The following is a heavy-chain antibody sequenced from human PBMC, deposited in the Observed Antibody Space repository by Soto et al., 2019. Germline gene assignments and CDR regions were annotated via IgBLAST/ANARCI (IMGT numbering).Heavy chain of an antibody. CDR3: AKVVVPAAMGNYYYGMDV. V-gene: IGHV3-30*18. CDR2: TSWDGNNK. Sequence: RDCRAASEGTCVDYGIHLIRQQPGKGLEGVAVTSWDGNNKYYADSVKGRFTISRDNSKNTLYLQMNSLRAEDMAVYYCAKVVVPAAMGNYYYGMDVWGQGTTVTVSS. D-gene: IGHD2-2*01. J-gene: IGHJ6*02. CDR1: EGTCVDYG.